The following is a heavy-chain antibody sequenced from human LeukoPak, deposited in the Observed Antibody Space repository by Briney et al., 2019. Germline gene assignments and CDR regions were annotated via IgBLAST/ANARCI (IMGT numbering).Heavy chain of an antibody. CDR3: ARGRWRYDSSGYYYDY. CDR2: IYTSGST. D-gene: IGHD3-22*01. V-gene: IGHV4-4*07. J-gene: IGHJ4*02. CDR1: GGSIRNYF. Sequence: SETLSLTCSVSGGSIRNYFWSWIRQPAGKGLEWIGRIYTSGSTDYNPSLRSRVTMSVDTSRNQFSLKLTSMTAADTAVYYCARGRWRYDSSGYYYDYWGQGTLVTVSS.